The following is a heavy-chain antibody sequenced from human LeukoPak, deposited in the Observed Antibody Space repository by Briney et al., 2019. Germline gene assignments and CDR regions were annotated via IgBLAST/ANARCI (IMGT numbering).Heavy chain of an antibody. CDR1: GFTFSSYG. J-gene: IGHJ4*02. V-gene: IGHV3-30*02. CDR2: IRYDGSNK. D-gene: IGHD3-10*01. CDR3: AKLGEAIWFGETKTSFDY. Sequence: GGSLRLSCAASGFTFSSYGMHWVRQAPGKGLEWVAFIRYDGSNKYYADSVKGRFTISRDNSKNTLYLQMNSLRAEDTAVYYCAKLGEAIWFGETKTSFDYWGQGTLVTVSS.